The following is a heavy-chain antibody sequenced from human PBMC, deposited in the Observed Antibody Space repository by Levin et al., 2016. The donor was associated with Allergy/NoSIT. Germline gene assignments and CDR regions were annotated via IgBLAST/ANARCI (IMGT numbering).Heavy chain of an antibody. CDR2: SALDGYNN. J-gene: IGHJ4*02. Sequence: GESLKISCEASGFIFKNFSMHWVRQAPGKGLEWVAVSALDGYNNYYGNSVKGRFTISRDNSKNTLYLQMNSLTPEDTAVYYCARDHPDVATVTTLGRAHFESWGQGTTVIVSS. D-gene: IGHD4-11*01. CDR1: GFIFKNFS. V-gene: IGHV3-30*03. CDR3: ARDHPDVATVTTLGRAHFES.